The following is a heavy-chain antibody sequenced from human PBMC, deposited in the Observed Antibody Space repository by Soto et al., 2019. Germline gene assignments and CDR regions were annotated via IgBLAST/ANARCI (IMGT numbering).Heavy chain of an antibody. CDR1: GGSISSGDYY. CDR2: IYYSGST. D-gene: IGHD2-2*01. J-gene: IGHJ4*02. CDR3: ARVPDR. Sequence: SETLSLTCSVSGGSISSGDYYWNWIRQPPGKGLEWIGHIYYSGSTYYNSSLKSRVTISVDTSKNQFSLKLSSVTAADTAVYYCARVPDRWGQGTLVTVSS. V-gene: IGHV4-30-4*01.